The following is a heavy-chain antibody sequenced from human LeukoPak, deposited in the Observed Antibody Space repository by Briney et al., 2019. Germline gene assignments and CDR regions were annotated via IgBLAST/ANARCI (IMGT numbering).Heavy chain of an antibody. CDR3: ARTTMVRGVIIALEYNWFDP. V-gene: IGHV4-59*11. J-gene: IGHJ5*02. D-gene: IGHD3-10*01. Sequence: PSETLSLTCTVSGGSISSHYWSWIRQPPGKGLEWIGYIYYSGSTNYNPSLKSRVTISVDMSKNQFSLKLSSVTAADTAVYYCARTTMVRGVIIALEYNWFDPWGQGTLVTVSS. CDR2: IYYSGST. CDR1: GGSISSHY.